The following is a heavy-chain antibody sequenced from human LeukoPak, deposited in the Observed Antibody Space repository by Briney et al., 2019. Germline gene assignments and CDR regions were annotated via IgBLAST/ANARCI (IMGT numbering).Heavy chain of an antibody. V-gene: IGHV3-11*04. CDR3: ASTPSEWELVGYFDY. J-gene: IGHJ4*02. CDR2: ISSSGSTI. D-gene: IGHD1-26*01. CDR1: GFTFSGYY. Sequence: GGSLRLSCAASGFTFSGYYMSWIRQAPGKGLEWVSYISSSGSTIYYADSVKGRFTISRDNAKNTLYLQMNSLRAEDTAVYYCASTPSEWELVGYFDYWGQGTLVTVSS.